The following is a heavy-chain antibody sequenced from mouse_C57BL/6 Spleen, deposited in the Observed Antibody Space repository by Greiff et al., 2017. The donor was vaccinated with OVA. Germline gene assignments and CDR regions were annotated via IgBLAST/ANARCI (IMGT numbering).Heavy chain of an antibody. CDR3: ARSGGSSPYYFDY. CDR1: GYTFTNYW. CDR2: IYPGGGYT. Sequence: QVHVKQSGAELVRPGTSVKMSCKASGYTFTNYWIGWAKQRPGHGLEWIGDIYPGGGYTNYNEKFKGKATLTADKSSSTAYMQFNSLTSEDSAIYYCARSGGSSPYYFDYWGQGTTLTVSS. V-gene: IGHV1-63*01. J-gene: IGHJ2*01. D-gene: IGHD1-1*01.